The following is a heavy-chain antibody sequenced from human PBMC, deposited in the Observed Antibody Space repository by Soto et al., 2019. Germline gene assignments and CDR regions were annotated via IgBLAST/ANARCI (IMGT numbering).Heavy chain of an antibody. Sequence: QPWGSTRLSCAACGLTFSNYAMSWVRQEPGKGLEWVSALSGSDGSTYYADSVKGRFTISRDNSKNTLYLQMNSLRAEDTAVYYCAKVLGSCSGGSCSLGHYYGMDVWGQGTKVTVSS. V-gene: IGHV3-23*01. D-gene: IGHD2-15*01. CDR2: LSGSDGST. J-gene: IGHJ6*02. CDR3: AKVLGSCSGGSCSLGHYYGMDV. CDR1: GLTFSNYA.